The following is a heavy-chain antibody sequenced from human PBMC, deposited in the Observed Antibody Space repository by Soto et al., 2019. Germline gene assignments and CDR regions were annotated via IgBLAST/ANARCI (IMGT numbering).Heavy chain of an antibody. CDR2: ISSNGGTT. CDR3: VGRVSGNYDY. D-gene: IGHD1-7*01. CDR1: GFTFSSYD. V-gene: IGHV3-64*01. J-gene: IGHJ4*01. Sequence: EVQLAESGGGMVQPGGSLRLSCVASGFTFSSYDMHWVRQAPGKGLEYVSSISSNGGTTYYGNSVKGRFTISRDNSKNTLYLQMGSLRAEAMAVYYCVGRVSGNYDYWGHGTLVTVSP.